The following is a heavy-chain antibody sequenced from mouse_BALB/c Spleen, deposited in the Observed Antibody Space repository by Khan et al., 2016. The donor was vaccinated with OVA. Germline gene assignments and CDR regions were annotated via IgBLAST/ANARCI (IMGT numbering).Heavy chain of an antibody. Sequence: QVQLQQSGAELVRPGASMKLSCKASGYTFTSYWINWVKQRPGQGLEWIGNVYPSDSYTNYNQKFKDKATLTVDKSSSTAYMQLSSPTSEDSAVYECTREGGDSSGYVAYWGQGTLVTVSA. CDR1: GYTFTSYW. J-gene: IGHJ3*01. CDR3: TREGGDSSGYVAY. D-gene: IGHD3-2*01. V-gene: IGHV1-69*02. CDR2: VYPSDSYT.